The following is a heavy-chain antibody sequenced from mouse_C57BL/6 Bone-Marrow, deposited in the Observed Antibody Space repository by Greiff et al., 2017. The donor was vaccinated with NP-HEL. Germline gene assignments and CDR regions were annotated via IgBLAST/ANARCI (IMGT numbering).Heavy chain of an antibody. J-gene: IGHJ2*01. Sequence: QVQLQQPGAELVKPGASVKLSCKASGYTFTSYWMHWVKQRPGQGLEWIGMIHPNSGSTNYNEKFKSKATLTVDKSSNTAYMQLSSLTSEDSAVYYCARYPLGSGHYFDYWGQGTTLTVSS. CDR3: ARYPLGSGHYFDY. D-gene: IGHD3-2*02. CDR2: IHPNSGST. CDR1: GYTFTSYW. V-gene: IGHV1-64*01.